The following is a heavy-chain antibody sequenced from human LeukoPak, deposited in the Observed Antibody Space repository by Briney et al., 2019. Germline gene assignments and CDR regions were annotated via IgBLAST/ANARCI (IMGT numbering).Heavy chain of an antibody. J-gene: IGHJ4*02. CDR3: ARDNSVPLAAAAPYFDY. Sequence: SETLSLTCTVSGGSISSYYWSWIRQPPGKELEWIGYIYYSGSTNYNPSLKSRVTISVDTSKNQFSLKLSSVTAADTAVYYCARDNSVPLAAAAPYFDYWGQGTLVTVSS. D-gene: IGHD6-13*01. CDR2: IYYSGST. CDR1: GGSISSYY. V-gene: IGHV4-59*01.